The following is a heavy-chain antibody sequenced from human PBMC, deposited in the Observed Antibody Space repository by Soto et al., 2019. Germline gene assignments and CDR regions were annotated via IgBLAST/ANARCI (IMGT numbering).Heavy chain of an antibody. Sequence: PSETLSLTCTVSGGSISSVNNYWSWVRQHPGEGLEWIGYVSYSGITYYNPSLKSRVTISSDTSENQFSLKLSPVTAADTAVYYCARDFGPPPHDILTGDAFDIWGQGTMVTVSS. V-gene: IGHV4-31*03. CDR3: ARDFGPPPHDILTGDAFDI. CDR2: VSYSGIT. J-gene: IGHJ3*02. CDR1: GGSISSVNNY. D-gene: IGHD3-9*01.